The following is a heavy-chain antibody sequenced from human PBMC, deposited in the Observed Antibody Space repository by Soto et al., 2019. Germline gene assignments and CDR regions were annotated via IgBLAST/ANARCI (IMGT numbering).Heavy chain of an antibody. Sequence: ASVKVSCKASGYTFTNYAIHWVRQAPGQRLEWMGWINAGNGKTKYSQNFQGRVTITRDTSASIVYMELSSLRSEDTAVYYCARDPSYYGMDVWGQGTTVTVSS. CDR2: INAGNGKT. V-gene: IGHV1-3*01. J-gene: IGHJ6*02. CDR3: ARDPSYYGMDV. CDR1: GYTFTNYA.